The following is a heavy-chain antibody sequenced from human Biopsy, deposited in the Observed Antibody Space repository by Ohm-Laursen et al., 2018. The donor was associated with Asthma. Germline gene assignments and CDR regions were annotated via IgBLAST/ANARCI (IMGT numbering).Heavy chain of an antibody. CDR2: ITGSGGGT. CDR3: AKGGTYTTDRYAY. V-gene: IGHV3-23*01. J-gene: IGHJ4*02. CDR1: GFTFSNFA. Sequence: GSLRLSCSASGFTFSNFAMTWVRQAPGKGLEWVSSITGSGGGTYYADSVKGRFTISRDNSKNTLYLQMSSLRADDTAVYYCAKGGTYTTDRYAYWGQGSLVTVSS. D-gene: IGHD1-26*01.